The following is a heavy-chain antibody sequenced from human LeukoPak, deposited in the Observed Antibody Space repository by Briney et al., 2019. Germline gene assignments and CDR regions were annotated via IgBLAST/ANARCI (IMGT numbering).Heavy chain of an antibody. D-gene: IGHD3-22*01. CDR3: AKGSYYDSSGSFYFDY. CDR1: GFTFSSYA. Sequence: GGSLRLPCTASGFTFSSYAMSWVRQAPGKGLEWVSGISGSGDNTYYADSVKGRFTISRDNSKNTLYVQVNSLGTEDTAAYYCAKGSYYDSSGSFYFDYWGQGTLVTVSS. V-gene: IGHV3-23*01. J-gene: IGHJ4*02. CDR2: ISGSGDNT.